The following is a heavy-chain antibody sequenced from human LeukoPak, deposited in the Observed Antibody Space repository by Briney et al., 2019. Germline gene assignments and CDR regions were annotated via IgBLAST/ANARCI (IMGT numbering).Heavy chain of an antibody. J-gene: IGHJ4*02. CDR3: ARDRRPYYDSSILDY. D-gene: IGHD3-22*01. V-gene: IGHV3-64*01. CDR1: GFTFSSYA. Sequence: GGSLRLSCAASGFTFSSYAMHWVRQAPGKGLEYVSAISSNGGSTYYANSVKGRFTISRDNSKNTLYLQMGSLRAEDMAVYYCARDRRPYYDSSILDYWGQGTLVTVSS. CDR2: ISSNGGST.